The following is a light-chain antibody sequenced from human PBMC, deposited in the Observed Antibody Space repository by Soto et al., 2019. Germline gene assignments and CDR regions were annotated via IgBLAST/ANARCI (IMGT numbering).Light chain of an antibody. CDR2: GAS. CDR3: QQYGDLPWT. Sequence: ALTQSPSTLSSSPGSRSTLACRASQSVSSNYLAWYQQKNGQAPRIXIYGASSRATGIPDRFSGSGYGTDFNLTINRLETEDFAVYYCQQYGDLPWTFGQGTKVDIK. CDR1: QSVSSNY. V-gene: IGKV3-20*01. J-gene: IGKJ1*01.